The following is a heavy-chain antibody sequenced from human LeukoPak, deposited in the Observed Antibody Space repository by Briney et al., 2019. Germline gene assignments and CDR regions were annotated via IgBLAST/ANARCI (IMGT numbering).Heavy chain of an antibody. Sequence: SETLSLTCTVSGGSISSGGYYWSWVRQHPGKGLEWIGYIYYSGSTYYNPSLKSRVTISVDTSKNQFSLKLSSVTAADTAVYYCARDLSRAYFDYWGQGTLVTVSS. D-gene: IGHD6-13*01. CDR3: ARDLSRAYFDY. J-gene: IGHJ4*02. CDR2: IYYSGST. CDR1: GGSISSGGYY. V-gene: IGHV4-31*03.